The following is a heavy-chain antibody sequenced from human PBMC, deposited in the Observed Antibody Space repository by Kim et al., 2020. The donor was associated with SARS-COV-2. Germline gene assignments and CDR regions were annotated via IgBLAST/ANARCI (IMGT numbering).Heavy chain of an antibody. J-gene: IGHJ4*02. D-gene: IGHD5-12*01. CDR1: GFTLTSIW. V-gene: IGHV3-74*03. CDR3: GRDLSGSFYS. CDR2: ISYHWTLT. Sequence: WGSLRLSCAASGFTLTSIWVNWVRHVPGKGLVWGSRISYHWTLTKYADSVEGRFPISRDTAANTVYLQINSLTIDDTCLYVCGRDLSGSFYSCGQGNRVT.